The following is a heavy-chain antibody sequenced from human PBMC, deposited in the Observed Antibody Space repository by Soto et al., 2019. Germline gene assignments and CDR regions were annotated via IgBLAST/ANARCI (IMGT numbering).Heavy chain of an antibody. Sequence: QMQLVQSGPEVKKPGTSVKVSCKASGFTFTSSVVQWVRQARGQRLEWIGWIVVGSGNTNYAQKFQERVTITRDMSTSTAYMELSSLRSEDTAVYYCAADTHCSGGSCYNWFDPWGQGTLVTVSS. CDR1: GFTFTSSV. D-gene: IGHD2-15*01. V-gene: IGHV1-58*01. J-gene: IGHJ5*02. CDR3: AADTHCSGGSCYNWFDP. CDR2: IVVGSGNT.